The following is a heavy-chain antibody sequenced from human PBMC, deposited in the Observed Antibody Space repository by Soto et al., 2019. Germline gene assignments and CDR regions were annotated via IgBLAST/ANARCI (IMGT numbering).Heavy chain of an antibody. Sequence: SETLSLTCTVSGGSISSTSYSWGWIRQPPGKGLEWIGSIYYSGSTYYNPSLKSRVTISVDTSKNQFSLKLSSVTAADTAVYYCARPGPYYYYGMDVWGQGTTVTVSS. CDR2: IYYSGST. J-gene: IGHJ6*02. V-gene: IGHV4-39*01. CDR1: GGSISSTSYS. CDR3: ARPGPYYYYGMDV.